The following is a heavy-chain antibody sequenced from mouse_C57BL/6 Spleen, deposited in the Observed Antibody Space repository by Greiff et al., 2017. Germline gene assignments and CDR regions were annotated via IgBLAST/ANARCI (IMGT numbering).Heavy chain of an antibody. J-gene: IGHJ1*03. D-gene: IGHD4-1*01. V-gene: IGHV14-2*01. CDR2: IDPEDGET. CDR3: DRGLGRTDWYFDV. CDR1: GFNIKDYY. Sequence: VQLQQSGAELVKPGASVKLSCTASGFNIKDYYMHWVKQRTEQGLEWIGRIDPEDGETKYAPKFQGKATITADTSSNTAYLQLSSLTSEDTDVYYCDRGLGRTDWYFDVWGTGTTVTVSS.